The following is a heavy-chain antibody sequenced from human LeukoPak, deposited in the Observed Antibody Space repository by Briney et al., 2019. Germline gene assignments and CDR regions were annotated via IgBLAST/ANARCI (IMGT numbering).Heavy chain of an antibody. CDR3: AKEYSSSWYPLDY. Sequence: GGSLRLSCAASGFTFSSYAMTWVRQAPGKGLEWVSAMSGSGGSTYYADSVKGRFTISGDNSKNTLYLQMNSLRAEDTAVYYCAKEYSSSWYPLDYWGQGTLVTVSS. J-gene: IGHJ4*02. CDR1: GFTFSSYA. D-gene: IGHD6-13*01. CDR2: MSGSGGST. V-gene: IGHV3-23*01.